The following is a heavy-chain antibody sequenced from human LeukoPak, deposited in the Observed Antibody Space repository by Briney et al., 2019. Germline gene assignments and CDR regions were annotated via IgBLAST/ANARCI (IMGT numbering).Heavy chain of an antibody. Sequence: GGSLRLSCAASGFTVSSNYMSWVRQAPGKGLEWVSVIYSGGSTYYADSVKGRFTISRDNSKNTLYLQMNSLRAEDTAVYYCARDVTAMAQYGMDVWGQGTRSPSP. J-gene: IGHJ6*02. CDR2: IYSGGST. D-gene: IGHD5-18*01. CDR3: ARDVTAMAQYGMDV. CDR1: GFTVSSNY. V-gene: IGHV3-66*01.